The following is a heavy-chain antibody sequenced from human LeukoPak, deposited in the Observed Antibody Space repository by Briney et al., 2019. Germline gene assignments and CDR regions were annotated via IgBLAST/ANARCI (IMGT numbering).Heavy chain of an antibody. CDR1: GGSISGHY. J-gene: IGHJ4*02. V-gene: IGHV4-59*11. Sequence: SETLSLTCNVSGGSISGHYWSWIRQPPGKALEWIAYIHYSGSTNYNPSLKSRVTISVGTSKNQFSLKVNSVTAADTAVYYCARVGDTSGYYYNFDYWGQGTLVTVSS. D-gene: IGHD3-22*01. CDR3: ARVGDTSGYYYNFDY. CDR2: IHYSGST.